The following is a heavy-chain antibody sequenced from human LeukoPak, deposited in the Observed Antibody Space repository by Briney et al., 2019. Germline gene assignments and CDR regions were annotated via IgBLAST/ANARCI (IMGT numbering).Heavy chain of an antibody. CDR3: AKDKTTGIAYYFDY. CDR2: ISWNSGSI. D-gene: IGHD1-1*01. J-gene: IGHJ4*02. CDR1: GFTFDDYA. V-gene: IGHV3-9*01. Sequence: PGRSLRLSCAASGFTFDDYAMHWVRQAPGKGLEWVSGISWNSGSIGYADSVKGRFTISRDNAKNSLYLQMNSLRAEDTALYYCAKDKTTGIAYYFDYWGQGTLVTVSS.